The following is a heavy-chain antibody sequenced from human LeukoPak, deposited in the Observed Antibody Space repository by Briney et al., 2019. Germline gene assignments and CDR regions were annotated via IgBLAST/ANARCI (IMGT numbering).Heavy chain of an antibody. V-gene: IGHV4-39*07. D-gene: IGHD1-26*01. CDR1: GGSISSSNSY. J-gene: IGHJ5*02. CDR2: IYHSGST. Sequence: SETLSLTCTVSGGSISSSNSYWGWIRQPPGKGLEWIGTIYHSGSTYYNPSLKSRVTISVDTSKSQLSLKLSSVTAADTAVYYCARDLFLLVGTMGTWGQGTRVTVSS. CDR3: ARDLFLLVGTMGT.